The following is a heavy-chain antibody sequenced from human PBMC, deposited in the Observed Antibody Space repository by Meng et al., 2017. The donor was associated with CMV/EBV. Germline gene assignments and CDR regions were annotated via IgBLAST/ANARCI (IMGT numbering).Heavy chain of an antibody. V-gene: IGHV3-7*01. Sequence: GGSLRLSCAASGFTFSSYWMSWVRQAPGKGLEWVANIKQDGSEKYYVDSVKGRFTISRDNAKNSLYLQMNSLRAEDTAVYYCARDRGYYDFWSGYPPYLDYWGQGTLVTVSS. J-gene: IGHJ4*02. CDR2: IKQDGSEK. D-gene: IGHD3-3*01. CDR1: GFTFSSYW. CDR3: ARDRGYYDFWSGYPPYLDY.